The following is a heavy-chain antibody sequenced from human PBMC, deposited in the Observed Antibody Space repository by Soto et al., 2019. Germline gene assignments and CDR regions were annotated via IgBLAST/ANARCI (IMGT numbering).Heavy chain of an antibody. V-gene: IGHV4-30-4*08. CDR1: GGSIISGDYY. J-gene: IGHJ4*02. CDR3: ARSFGWYAFDQ. CDR2: IYYSGDT. D-gene: IGHD6-19*01. Sequence: SETLSLTCTVSGGSIISGDYYWSWIRQPPGKGLEWIGYIYYSGDTSYNPSLKSRVTISIDTSKNQFSLNLSSVTAADTAVYFCARSFGWYAFDQWGQGTLVTVSS.